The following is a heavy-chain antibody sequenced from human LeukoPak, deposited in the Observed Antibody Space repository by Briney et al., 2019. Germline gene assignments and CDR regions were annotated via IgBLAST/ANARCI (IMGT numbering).Heavy chain of an antibody. Sequence: SVKVSCKASGGTFSSYAISWVQQAPGQGLEWMGGIIPIFGTANYAQKFQGRVTITADESTSTAYMELSSLRSEDTAVYYCARVEGVGDSSGYYYLFDYWGQGTLVTVSS. CDR2: IIPIFGTA. CDR3: ARVEGVGDSSGYYYLFDY. CDR1: GGTFSSYA. D-gene: IGHD3-22*01. J-gene: IGHJ4*02. V-gene: IGHV1-69*01.